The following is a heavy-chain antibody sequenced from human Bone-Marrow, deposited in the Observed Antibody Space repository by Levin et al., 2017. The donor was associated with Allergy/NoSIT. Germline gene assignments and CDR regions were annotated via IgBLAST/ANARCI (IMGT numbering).Heavy chain of an antibody. CDR1: GDSVSRDY. J-gene: IGHJ4*02. CDR2: VYYTGGT. V-gene: IGHV4-59*02. Sequence: SQTLSLTCTVSGDSVSRDYWSWIRQPPGKGLEWIGYVYYTGGTNYNRSLKSRLTISADVSKNQVSLNLTSVTAADTAGYYCARGILAWCRYQPMYYFDYWGQGTRVTVAS. CDR3: ARGILAWCRYQPMYYFDY. D-gene: IGHD3-3*01.